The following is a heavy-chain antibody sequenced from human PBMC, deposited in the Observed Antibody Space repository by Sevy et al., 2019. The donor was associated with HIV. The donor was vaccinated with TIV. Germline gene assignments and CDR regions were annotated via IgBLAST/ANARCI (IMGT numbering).Heavy chain of an antibody. D-gene: IGHD6-13*01. V-gene: IGHV1-69*13. J-gene: IGHJ4*02. CDR3: AKSISWYDSFDS. CDR1: GRTFSNYA. CDR2: IIPMFGTA. Sequence: ASVKVSGKASGRTFSNYAISWVRQAPGQGLEWMGGIIPMFGTANYVQKFQGRVTITADESTSTDYIELSILRSEDTAVYYCAKSISWYDSFDSWGQGTLVTVSS.